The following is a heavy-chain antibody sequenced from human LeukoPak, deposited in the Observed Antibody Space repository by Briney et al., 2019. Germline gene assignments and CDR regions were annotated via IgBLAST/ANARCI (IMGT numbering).Heavy chain of an antibody. V-gene: IGHV3-30*04. CDR3: ASGGSSYGYFDY. CDR1: GFTFISYA. J-gene: IGHJ4*02. D-gene: IGHD5-18*01. Sequence: GRSLRLSCAASGFTFISYAMHWVRQAPGKGLEWVAVISYDGSNKYYADSVKGRFTISRDNSKNTLYLQMNSLRAEDTAVYYCASGGSSYGYFDYWGQGTLVTVSS. CDR2: ISYDGSNK.